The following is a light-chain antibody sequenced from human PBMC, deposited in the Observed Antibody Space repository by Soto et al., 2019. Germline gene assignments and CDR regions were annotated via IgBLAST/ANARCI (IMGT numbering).Light chain of an antibody. J-gene: IGKJ4*01. CDR2: DAS. CDR3: HQYGSSPLT. CDR1: HSVSSSY. V-gene: IGKV3D-20*01. Sequence: EIVLTQSPATLSLSPGERATLSCGASHSVSSSYLAWYQQKPGLAPRLLIYDASNRATAIPDRFSGSGSGTDVTLTISRLEPEDFAVYYCHQYGSSPLTFGGGTKVEIK.